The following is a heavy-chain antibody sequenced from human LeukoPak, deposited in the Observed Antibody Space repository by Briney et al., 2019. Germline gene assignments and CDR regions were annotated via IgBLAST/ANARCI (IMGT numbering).Heavy chain of an antibody. CDR3: AKSCSGGSCYQDY. CDR2: ISGSGGST. CDR1: GFTFSSYG. V-gene: IGHV3-23*01. D-gene: IGHD2-15*01. Sequence: GGSLRLSCAASGFTFSSYGMSWVRQAPGKGLEWVSAISGSGGSTYYADSVKGRFTISRDNSKNTLYLQMNSLRAEDTAVYYCAKSCSGGSCYQDYWGQGTLVTVSS. J-gene: IGHJ4*02.